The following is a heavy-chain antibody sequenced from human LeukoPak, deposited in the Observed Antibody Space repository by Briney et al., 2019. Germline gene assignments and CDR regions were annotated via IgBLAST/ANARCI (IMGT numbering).Heavy chain of an antibody. CDR1: GFTFSSHW. CDR3: ARGTIINYGDYGDY. CDR2: IDSDGRST. V-gene: IGHV3-74*01. J-gene: IGHJ4*02. D-gene: IGHD4-17*01. Sequence: PEGSLRLSCAASGFTFSSHWMHWVRQAPGKGLVWVSRIDSDGRSTSYADSVKGRFTISRDNAKNALYLQMSSLRAEDTAVYYCARGTIINYGDYGDYWGQGTLVTVSS.